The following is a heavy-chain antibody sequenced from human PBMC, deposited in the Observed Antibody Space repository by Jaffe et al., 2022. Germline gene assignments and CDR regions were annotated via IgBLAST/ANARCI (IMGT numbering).Heavy chain of an antibody. D-gene: IGHD3-16*01. Sequence: DVQVLESGGGLVQPGGSLRLSCVASGFTFRTYAMSWVRQVPGKGLECVSTISGSGGLTFYADSVKGRFTISRDNSRNTLSLQMNSLTAEDTAKYYCVKTQGSYDNILAHNDHWGQGTLVTVSS. CDR1: GFTFRTYA. V-gene: IGHV3-23*01. CDR3: VKTQGSYDNILAHNDH. CDR2: ISGSGGLT. J-gene: IGHJ4*02.